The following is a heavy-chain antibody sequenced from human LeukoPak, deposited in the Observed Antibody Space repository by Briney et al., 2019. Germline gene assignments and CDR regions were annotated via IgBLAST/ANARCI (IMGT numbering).Heavy chain of an antibody. Sequence: PSETLSLTCAVYGGSFSGYYWSWIRQHPGKGLEWIGYIYYSGSTYYNPSLKSRVTISVDTSKNQFSLKLSSVTAADTAVYYCARDSGSYYGMDVWGQGTTVTVSS. V-gene: IGHV4-31*11. D-gene: IGHD3-10*01. J-gene: IGHJ6*02. CDR3: ARDSGSYYGMDV. CDR1: GGSFSGYY. CDR2: IYYSGST.